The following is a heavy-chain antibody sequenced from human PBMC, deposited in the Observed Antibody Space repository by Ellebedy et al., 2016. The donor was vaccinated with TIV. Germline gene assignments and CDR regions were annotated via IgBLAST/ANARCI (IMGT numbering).Heavy chain of an antibody. CDR3: ARDLHDTSGYSLYFDY. CDR2: ISGSGDKT. Sequence: GESLKISXAASGFTFSHYAMSWVRQAPGKGLEWVSVISGSGDKTYYADSVKGRFTISRDNSKNFLYLQMNSLRVEDTAAYYCARDLHDTSGYSLYFDYWGQGILVTVSS. V-gene: IGHV3-23*01. CDR1: GFTFSHYA. J-gene: IGHJ4*02. D-gene: IGHD3-22*01.